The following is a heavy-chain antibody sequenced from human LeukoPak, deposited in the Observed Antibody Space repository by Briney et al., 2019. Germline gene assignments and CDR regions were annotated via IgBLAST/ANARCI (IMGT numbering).Heavy chain of an antibody. J-gene: IGHJ5*02. CDR2: IYTSGST. CDR3: ARDVVLPAATDWFDP. V-gene: IGHV4-61*02. CDR1: GGSISSGSYY. D-gene: IGHD2-2*01. Sequence: PSETLSLTCTVSGGSISSGSYYWSWIRQPAGKGLEWIGRIYTSGSTNYNPSLKSRVTISVDTSKNQFSLKLSSVTAADTAVYYCARDVVLPAATDWFDPWGQGTLVTVSS.